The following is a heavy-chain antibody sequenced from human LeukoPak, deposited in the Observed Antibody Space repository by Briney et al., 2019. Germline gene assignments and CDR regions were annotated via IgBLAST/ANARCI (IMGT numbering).Heavy chain of an antibody. Sequence: PGGSLRLSCAASGFSFSTYWMHWVRQAPGKGLVWVSRISSDASSTSYADSVKGRFTISRDNAKNTLYLQMNSLRAEDTAVYYCASWSLGALDYWGQGTLVTVSS. CDR2: ISSDASST. V-gene: IGHV3-74*01. D-gene: IGHD3-16*01. J-gene: IGHJ4*02. CDR3: ASWSLGALDY. CDR1: GFSFSTYW.